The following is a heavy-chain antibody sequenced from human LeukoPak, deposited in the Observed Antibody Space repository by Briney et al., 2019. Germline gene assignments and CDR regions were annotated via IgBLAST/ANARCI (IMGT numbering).Heavy chain of an antibody. CDR3: AKLKQWQPQRYFFEY. Sequence: GGSLRLSCAASGFTFSSYWMHCVRQAPGKGLVWVSTFSGASSTSYSDAVKGRVTISRDNSKNMLYLQMNILRAEDTAVYYCAKLKQWQPQRYFFEYWGQGALVTVAS. J-gene: IGHJ4*02. CDR2: FSGASST. V-gene: IGHV3-23*01. CDR1: GFTFSSYW. D-gene: IGHD6-19*01.